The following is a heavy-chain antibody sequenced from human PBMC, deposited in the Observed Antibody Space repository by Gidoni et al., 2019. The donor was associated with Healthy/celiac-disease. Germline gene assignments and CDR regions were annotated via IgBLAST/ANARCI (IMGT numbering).Heavy chain of an antibody. V-gene: IGHV4-59*01. CDR2: IYYSGST. CDR3: ARGVVASLVDY. CDR1: GGSISSYY. D-gene: IGHD2-15*01. Sequence: QVQLQESGPGLVKPSETLSLTCTVSGGSISSYYWSWIRQPPGKGLEWIGYIYYSGSTNYNPSLKSRVTISVDTSKNQFSLKLSSVTAADTAVYYCARGVVASLVDYWGQGTLVTVSS. J-gene: IGHJ4*02.